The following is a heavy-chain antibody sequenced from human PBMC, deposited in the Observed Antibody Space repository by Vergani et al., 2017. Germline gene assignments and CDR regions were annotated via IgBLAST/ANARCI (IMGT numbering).Heavy chain of an antibody. V-gene: IGHV3-30*02. CDR2: IGKDGINT. D-gene: IGHD3-10*01. CDR3: ARDSPVRGYYYYYGMDV. CDR1: GFTFSNFG. J-gene: IGHJ6*02. Sequence: QVQLVESAGGVVQPGGSLRLSCAASGFTFSNFGMHWIRQAPGKGLEWLAYIGKDGINTRYRDAVKGRFTVSRDNAKNSLYLQMNSLRAEDTAVYYCARDSPVRGYYYYYGMDVWGQGTTVTVSS.